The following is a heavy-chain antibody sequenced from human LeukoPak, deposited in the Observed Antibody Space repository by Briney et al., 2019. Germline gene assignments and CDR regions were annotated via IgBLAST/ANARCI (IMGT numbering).Heavy chain of an antibody. CDR3: ARGREQQLVRPYFDY. CDR1: GGSISSGGYY. Sequence: SETLSLTCTVSGGSISSGGYYWSWIRQHPGKGLEWIGYIYYSGSTYYNPSLKSRVTISVDTSKNRFSLKLSSVTAADTAVYYCARGREQQLVRPYFDYWGQGTLVTVSS. D-gene: IGHD6-13*01. V-gene: IGHV4-31*03. CDR2: IYYSGST. J-gene: IGHJ4*02.